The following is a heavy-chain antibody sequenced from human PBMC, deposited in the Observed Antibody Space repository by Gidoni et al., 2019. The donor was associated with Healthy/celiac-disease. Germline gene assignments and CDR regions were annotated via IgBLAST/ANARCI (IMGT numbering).Heavy chain of an antibody. CDR2: IYPGDSDT. CDR3: ARLVFYGGNSGNYFDY. V-gene: IGHV5-51*03. Sequence: EVQLVQSGAEVKTPGEPLMLSCQGSGYSFTSYWTGWVRQMPGKGLEWMGSIYPGDSDTRYSPSFQGQVTISADKSISTAYLQWSSLKASDTAMYYCARLVFYGGNSGNYFDYWGQGTLVTVSS. D-gene: IGHD4-17*01. CDR1: GYSFTSYW. J-gene: IGHJ4*02.